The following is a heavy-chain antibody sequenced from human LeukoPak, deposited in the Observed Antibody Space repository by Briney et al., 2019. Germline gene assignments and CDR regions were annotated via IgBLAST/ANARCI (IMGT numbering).Heavy chain of an antibody. J-gene: IGHJ6*03. CDR2: ISSRGSTI. CDR3: AREVATTNYYYYMDV. D-gene: IGHD5-12*01. CDR1: GFTFSSYE. Sequence: GGSLRLSCAASGFTFSSYEMNWVRQAPGEGGGWVSYISSRGSTIYYADTVKGRFTISRDNAKYSLYLQMTRLRDEDTAVYYCAREVATTNYYYYMDVWGKGTTVTVSS. V-gene: IGHV3-48*03.